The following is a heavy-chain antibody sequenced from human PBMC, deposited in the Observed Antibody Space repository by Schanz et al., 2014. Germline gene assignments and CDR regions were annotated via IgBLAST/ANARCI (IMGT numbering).Heavy chain of an antibody. CDR2: TSNDGSFT. V-gene: IGHV3-9*01. CDR1: GFTFDDYA. D-gene: IGHD4-17*01. J-gene: IGHJ4*02. Sequence: EVQLVESGGGLVQPGRSLRLSCAASGFTFDDYAIHWVRQAPGKGLEWVSRTSNDGSFTTFADSVKGRFTISRDNAKNTLYLQMNSLRAEDTAVYYCVRDTDYHFDYWGQGTLVTVSS. CDR3: VRDTDYHFDY.